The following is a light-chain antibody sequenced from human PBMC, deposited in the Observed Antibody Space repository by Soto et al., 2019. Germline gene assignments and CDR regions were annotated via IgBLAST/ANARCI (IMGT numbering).Light chain of an antibody. CDR2: AAS. Sequence: DIQMTQSPSSLSASVGDRVTITCRASQSIDNYLSWYQQIPGKAPKLLIYAASNLQRGVPSRFSGSVSVTEFTLTISNLHPDDFAVYYCQQCFSLPPTFGHGTTVDIK. CDR1: QSIDNY. V-gene: IGKV1-39*01. CDR3: QQCFSLPPT. J-gene: IGKJ1*01.